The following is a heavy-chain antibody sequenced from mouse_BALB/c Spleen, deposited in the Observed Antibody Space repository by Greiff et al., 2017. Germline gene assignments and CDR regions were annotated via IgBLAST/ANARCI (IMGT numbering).Heavy chain of an antibody. CDR1: GFDFSRYW. V-gene: IGHV4-1*02. J-gene: IGHJ3*01. CDR3: ARRRIYYEFAY. Sequence: EVKLMESGGGLVQPGGSLKLSCAASGFDFSRYWMSWVRQAPGKGLEWIGEINPDSSTINYTPSLKDKFIISRDNAKNTLYLQMSKVRSEDTALYYCARRRIYYEFAYWGQGTLVTVSA. CDR2: INPDSSTI. D-gene: IGHD2-4*01.